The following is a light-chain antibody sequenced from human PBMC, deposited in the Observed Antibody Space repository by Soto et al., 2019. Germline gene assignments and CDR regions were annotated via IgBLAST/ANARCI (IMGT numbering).Light chain of an antibody. CDR2: EVS. J-gene: IGLJ1*01. Sequence: QSALTQPASVSGSPGQSITISCTGASSDVGSYNLVSWYQQYPGKAPKLMIYEVSQRPSGVPYRFSGSKSGNTASLTISGLQAEDEADYYCCSYAGSNTPVVGTGTKLTVL. V-gene: IGLV2-23*02. CDR1: SSDVGSYNL. CDR3: CSYAGSNTPV.